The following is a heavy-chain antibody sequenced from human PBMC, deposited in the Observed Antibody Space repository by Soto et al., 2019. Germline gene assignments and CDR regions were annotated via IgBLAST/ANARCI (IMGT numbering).Heavy chain of an antibody. Sequence: ASVKVSCKASGGTFSSYTISWVRQALGQGLEWMGRIIPILGIANYAQKFQGRVTITADKSTSTAYMELSSLRSEDTAVYYCARVGTGYSSSPWGQGTLVTVSS. J-gene: IGHJ5*02. CDR2: IIPILGIA. V-gene: IGHV1-69*02. CDR3: ARVGTGYSSSP. CDR1: GGTFSSYT. D-gene: IGHD6-13*01.